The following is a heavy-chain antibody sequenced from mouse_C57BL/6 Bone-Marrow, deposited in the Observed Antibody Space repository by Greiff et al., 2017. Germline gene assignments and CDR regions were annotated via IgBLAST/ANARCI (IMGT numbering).Heavy chain of an antibody. J-gene: IGHJ1*03. Sequence: VQLQESGAELVRPGTSVKVSCKASGYAFTNYLIAWVKQRPGQGLEWIGVINPGSGGTNYNEKFKGKATLTADKSSSTAYMRLSSLTSEDSAVYFCATYYYGSSGYFDVWGTGTTVTVSS. D-gene: IGHD1-1*01. CDR1: GYAFTNYL. CDR2: INPGSGGT. V-gene: IGHV1-54*01. CDR3: ATYYYGSSGYFDV.